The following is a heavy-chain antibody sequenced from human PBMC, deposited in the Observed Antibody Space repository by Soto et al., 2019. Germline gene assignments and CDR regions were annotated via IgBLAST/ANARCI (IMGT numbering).Heavy chain of an antibody. CDR3: VGRGRETAADPYYFDY. V-gene: IGHV3-43*01. CDR2: ISWDGGST. J-gene: IGHJ4*02. D-gene: IGHD6-13*01. Sequence: GGSLRLSCAASGFTFDDYTMHWVRQAPGKGLEWVSLISWDGGSTYYADSVKGRFTISRDNSKNSLYLQMNSLRTEDTALYYCVGRGRETAADPYYFDYWGQGTLVTVSS. CDR1: GFTFDDYT.